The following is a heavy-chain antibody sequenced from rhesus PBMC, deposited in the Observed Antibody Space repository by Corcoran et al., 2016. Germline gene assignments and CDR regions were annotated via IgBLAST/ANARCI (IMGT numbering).Heavy chain of an antibody. CDR3: ARDRGCSGIYCYVGYFEF. CDR1: GGSISSNY. V-gene: IGHV4-173*01. J-gene: IGHJ1*01. CDR2: ISGSGGST. Sequence: QLQLQESGPGLVKPSETLSLTCAVSGGSISSNYWSWIRQPPGKGLEWIGRISGSGGSTAYKPSLKIRVTISTDTSKNQFSLKLSSVTAADTAVYYCARDRGCSGIYCYVGYFEFWGQGALVTVSS. D-gene: IGHD2-27*01.